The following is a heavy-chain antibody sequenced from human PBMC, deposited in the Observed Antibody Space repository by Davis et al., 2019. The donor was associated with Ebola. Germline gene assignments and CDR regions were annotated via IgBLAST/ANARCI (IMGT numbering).Heavy chain of an antibody. D-gene: IGHD1-26*01. Sequence: GGSLRLSCAASGFTFSSYAMSWVRQAPGKGLEWVSVIYSGGSTYYADSVKGRFTISRDNSKNTLYLQMDSLRAEDTAVYYCARDDGWDWGQGTLVTVSS. CDR3: ARDDGWD. CDR2: IYSGGST. V-gene: IGHV3-66*01. CDR1: GFTFSSYA. J-gene: IGHJ4*02.